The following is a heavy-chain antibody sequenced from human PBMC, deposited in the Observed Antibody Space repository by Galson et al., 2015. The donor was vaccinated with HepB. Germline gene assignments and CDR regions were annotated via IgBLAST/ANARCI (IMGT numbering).Heavy chain of an antibody. D-gene: IGHD3-16*01. V-gene: IGHV3-7*01. J-gene: IGHJ5*02. CDR2: IKKDGNEK. Sequence: SLRLSCAASGFTFSGYWMSWVRQAPGKGLEWVANIKKDGNEKHYVDSVKGRFTISRDNAKNSLYLQMNTLRGEDTAVYYCAREKEESYGFDPWGQGTLVTVSS. CDR1: GFTFSGYW. CDR3: AREKEESYGFDP.